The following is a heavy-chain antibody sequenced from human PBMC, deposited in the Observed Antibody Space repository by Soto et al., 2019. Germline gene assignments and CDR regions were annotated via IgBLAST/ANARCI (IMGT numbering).Heavy chain of an antibody. D-gene: IGHD5-12*01. CDR1: GGSISSGGYS. Sequence: QLQLQESGSGLVKPSQTLSLTCAVSGGSISSGGYSWSWIRQPPGKGLEWIGYIYHSGSTYYNPSLKSRDTISVDRSKNQFSLKLSSVTAADTAVYYCASRRDGYNYYGYWGQGTLVTVSS. CDR2: IYHSGST. J-gene: IGHJ4*02. CDR3: ASRRDGYNYYGY. V-gene: IGHV4-30-2*01.